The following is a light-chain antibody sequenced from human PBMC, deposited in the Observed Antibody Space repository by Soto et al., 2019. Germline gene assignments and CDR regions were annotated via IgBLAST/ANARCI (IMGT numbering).Light chain of an antibody. CDR1: QGIRND. V-gene: IGKV1-6*01. Sequence: AIPMTQSPSSLSASVGDRVTITCRASQGIRNDLGWYQQKPGKAPKLLTYAASSLQSGVPSRFSGSGSGTDFTLTISSLQPEDFATYYCLQDYNYPLTFGGGTKVDIK. CDR3: LQDYNYPLT. CDR2: AAS. J-gene: IGKJ4*01.